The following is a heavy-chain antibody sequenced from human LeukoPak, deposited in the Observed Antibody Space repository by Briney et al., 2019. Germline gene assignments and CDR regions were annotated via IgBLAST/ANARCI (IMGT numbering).Heavy chain of an antibody. J-gene: IGHJ4*02. CDR3: VRDGYSYGYDFDY. V-gene: IGHV3-48*03. Sequence: GGSLRLSCGASGFLFSDYEMNWVRQAPGKGLEWISYISTRGGTIYYADSVEGRFTISRDNAKNALYLQMNSLGVEDTAFYYCVRDGYSYGYDFDYWGQGTLVAVSP. CDR2: ISTRGGTI. CDR1: GFLFSDYE. D-gene: IGHD5-18*01.